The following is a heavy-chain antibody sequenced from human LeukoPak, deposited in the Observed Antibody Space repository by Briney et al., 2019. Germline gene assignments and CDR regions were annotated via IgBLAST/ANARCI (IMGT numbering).Heavy chain of an antibody. D-gene: IGHD5-18*01. CDR2: VSSNGGTT. V-gene: IGHV3-64*01. J-gene: IGHJ4*02. Sequence: GGSLRLSCAASGFTFSNYAMHWVRQAPGKGLEYVSAVSSNGGTTVYTNSVEGRFTISRDNSQNTLYLQMNSLRAEDTAVYYCARDSGRIQLWYPGNYWGQGTLVTVSS. CDR3: ARDSGRIQLWYPGNY. CDR1: GFTFSNYA.